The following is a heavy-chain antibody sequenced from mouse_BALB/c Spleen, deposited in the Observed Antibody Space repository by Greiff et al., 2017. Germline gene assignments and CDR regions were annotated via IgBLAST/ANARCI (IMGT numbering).Heavy chain of an antibody. D-gene: IGHD2-1*01. V-gene: IGHV2-9*02. CDR3: ARDSAYGNYFDY. J-gene: IGHJ2*01. Sequence: VQGVESGPGLVAPSQSLSITCTVSGFSLTSYGVHWVRQPPGKGLEWLGVIWAGGSTNYNSALMSRLSISKDNSKSQVFLKMNSLQTDDTAMYYCARDSAYGNYFDYWGQGTALTVSS. CDR2: IWAGGST. CDR1: GFSLTSYG.